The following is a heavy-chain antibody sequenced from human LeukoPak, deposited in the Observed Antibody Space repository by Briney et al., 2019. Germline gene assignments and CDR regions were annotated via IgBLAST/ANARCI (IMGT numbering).Heavy chain of an antibody. J-gene: IGHJ4*02. D-gene: IGHD2-2*01. CDR1: GFTFSSYW. CDR2: IGEDGSEK. CDR3: LTGIIVAPGTELGSSY. Sequence: GGSLRLSCAASGFTFSSYWMTWVRQAPGKGLEWVANIGEDGSEKYYVDSVKGRFTISRDNAKNSLYLQLNSLKTEDTAVYYCLTGIIVAPGTELGSSYWGQGTLVTVSS. V-gene: IGHV3-7*03.